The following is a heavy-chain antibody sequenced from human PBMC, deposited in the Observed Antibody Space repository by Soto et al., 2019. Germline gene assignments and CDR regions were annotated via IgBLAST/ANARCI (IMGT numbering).Heavy chain of an antibody. D-gene: IGHD2-2*01. Sequence: QVQLQESGLGLVKPSETLSLTCTVSGGSISSYYWSWIRQPPGKGLEWIGYIYYSGSTNYNPSLKSRVTISVDTSKNQFSLKLSSVTAADTAVYYCARRPSWNYFDYWGQGTLVTVSS. CDR3: ARRPSWNYFDY. J-gene: IGHJ4*02. CDR1: GGSISSYY. CDR2: IYYSGST. V-gene: IGHV4-59*01.